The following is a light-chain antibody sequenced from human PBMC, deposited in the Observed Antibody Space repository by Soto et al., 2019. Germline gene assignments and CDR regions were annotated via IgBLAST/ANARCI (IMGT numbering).Light chain of an antibody. CDR3: QQADSFPIT. V-gene: IGKV1-5*01. Sequence: DIQMTQSPSTLSASVGDRVTITCRASQSISSWLAWYQQKPGKAPKLLIYDASTLESGVPSRFSGYGSGTDFTLSISSLQPEDFATYYCQQADSFPITFGQGTRLETK. CDR2: DAS. J-gene: IGKJ5*01. CDR1: QSISSW.